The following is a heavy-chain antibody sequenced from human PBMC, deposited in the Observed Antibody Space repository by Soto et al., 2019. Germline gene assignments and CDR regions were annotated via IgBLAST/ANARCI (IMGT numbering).Heavy chain of an antibody. V-gene: IGHV3-23*01. J-gene: IGHJ4*02. Sequence: EVQLLESGGGLVQPGGSLRLSCAASGFTFSSHDMSWVRQAPGKGLEWVSSISGSGGSTYYADSVKGRFTISRDNSKNTLYLQMNSLRVEDTAVYYCAKAAYYYGSGSYFPFDYWGQGTLVTVSS. CDR1: GFTFSSHD. CDR3: AKAAYYYGSGSYFPFDY. D-gene: IGHD3-10*01. CDR2: ISGSGGST.